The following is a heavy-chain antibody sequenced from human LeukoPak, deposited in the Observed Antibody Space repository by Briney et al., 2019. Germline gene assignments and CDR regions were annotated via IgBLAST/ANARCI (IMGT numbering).Heavy chain of an antibody. J-gene: IGHJ6*02. CDR2: IYHSGST. CDR3: ARGLHYYDSSGYLPTDYGMDV. D-gene: IGHD3-22*01. Sequence: NPSETLSLTCAVSGGSISSGGYSWSWLRQPPGKGLEWIGYIYHSGSTYYNPSLKSRVTISVDRSKNQFSLKLSSVTAADTAVYYCARGLHYYDSSGYLPTDYGMDVWGQGTTVTVSS. CDR1: GGSISSGGYS. V-gene: IGHV4-30-2*01.